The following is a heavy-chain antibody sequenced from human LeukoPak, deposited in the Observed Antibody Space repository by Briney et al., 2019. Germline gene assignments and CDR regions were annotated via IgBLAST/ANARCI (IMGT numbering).Heavy chain of an antibody. J-gene: IGHJ4*02. D-gene: IGHD3-22*01. CDR2: IYYSGST. V-gene: IGHV4-39*01. Sequence: SETLSLTCTVSGGSISSSSYYWGWIRQPPGKGLEWIGSIYYSGSTYYNPSLKSRVTISVDTSKNQFSLKLSSVTAADTAVYYCARQPYYYDSSGYVDYWGQGTLVTVSS. CDR3: ARQPYYYDSSGYVDY. CDR1: GGSISSSSYY.